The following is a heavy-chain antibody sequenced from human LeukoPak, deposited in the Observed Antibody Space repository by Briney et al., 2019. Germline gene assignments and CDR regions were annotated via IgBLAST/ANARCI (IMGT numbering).Heavy chain of an antibody. CDR1: GFTFGDYA. J-gene: IGHJ4*02. V-gene: IGHV3-49*03. CDR3: TSYSSSWYY. Sequence: PGGSLRLSCTASGFTFGDYAMSGFRQAPGKGLEWVGFIRSKAYGGTTEYAASVKGRFTISRDDSKSIAYLQMNSLKTEDTAVYYCTSYSSSWYYWGQGTLVTVSS. D-gene: IGHD6-13*01. CDR2: IRSKAYGGTT.